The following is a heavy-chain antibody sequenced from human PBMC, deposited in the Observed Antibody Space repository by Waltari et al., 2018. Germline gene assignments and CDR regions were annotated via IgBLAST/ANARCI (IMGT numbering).Heavy chain of an antibody. CDR1: AITFMCFR. V-gene: IGHV3-48*02. CDR3: ARDINPLLPAALDY. CDR2: ISPSGSTI. D-gene: IGHD2-2*01. Sequence: EVQLVDSGGGLVQPGGSLCFSVAASAITFMCFRIDGLRQGQGKGLAWVSYISPSGSTIHYADSVKGRFTISRDNAKNSLFLQMNSLRDEDTAVYYCARDINPLLPAALDYWGQGTLVTVSS. J-gene: IGHJ4*02.